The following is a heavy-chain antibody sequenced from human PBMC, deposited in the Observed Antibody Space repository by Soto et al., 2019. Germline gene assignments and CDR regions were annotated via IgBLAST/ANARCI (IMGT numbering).Heavy chain of an antibody. D-gene: IGHD6-19*01. Sequence: XGSRRLSCGAAGFTFSNYYRSWIRQAPGSGLEWVSYISSTGRTMYYADSVKGRFTVSRDNAQNSLSLKLNSLRVEDTAVYYCARSYSSGWEFDYSGQGPQVTVSS. CDR3: ARSYSSGWEFDY. CDR2: ISSTGRTM. V-gene: IGHV3-11*01. CDR1: GFTFSNYY. J-gene: IGHJ4*02.